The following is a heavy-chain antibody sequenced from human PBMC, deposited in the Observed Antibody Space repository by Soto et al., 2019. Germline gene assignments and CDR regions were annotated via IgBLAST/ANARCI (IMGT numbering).Heavy chain of an antibody. D-gene: IGHD1-26*01. V-gene: IGHV4-61*01. J-gene: IGHJ2*01. CDR2: IYYSGNT. CDR1: GGSVSSGSYY. Sequence: QVQLQESGPGLVKPSETLSLTCTVSGGSVSSGSYYWSWIRQPPGKGLEWIGYIYYSGNTNYNPSLKRRVTVAVDPSKNPFSGRLGSVAAADRAVYYCARDRGPGVGATSWYFDLWGRGTLVTVSS. CDR3: ARDRGPGVGATSWYFDL.